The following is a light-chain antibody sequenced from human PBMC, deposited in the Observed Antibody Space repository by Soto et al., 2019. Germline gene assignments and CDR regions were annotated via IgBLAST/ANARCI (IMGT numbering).Light chain of an antibody. CDR3: QQGASFPRT. CDR2: AAS. V-gene: IGKV1-12*01. J-gene: IGKJ4*01. CDR1: QAVSTW. Sequence: DIQMTQSPSSVSASVGDTVTITCRASQAVSTWLAWYQQRPGDAPKLLIYAASTLHSGIPSRFSGSESGTDFTLTIRSLQPEDFATYYCQQGASFPRTFGGGTKVEIK.